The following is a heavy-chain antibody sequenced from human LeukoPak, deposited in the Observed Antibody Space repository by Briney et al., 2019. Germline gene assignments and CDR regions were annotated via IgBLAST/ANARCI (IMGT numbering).Heavy chain of an antibody. CDR2: ISYDGTNK. V-gene: IGHV3-30-3*01. D-gene: IGHD3-16*01. Sequence: GGSLRLSCAASGFTFSDYAMHWVRQAPGKGLEWVAVISYDGTNKYYADSVKGRFTISRDNSKNTLDLQVNSLRVEDTAVYYCARDRVLHYFDYWGQGALVTVSS. CDR1: GFTFSDYA. CDR3: ARDRVLHYFDY. J-gene: IGHJ4*02.